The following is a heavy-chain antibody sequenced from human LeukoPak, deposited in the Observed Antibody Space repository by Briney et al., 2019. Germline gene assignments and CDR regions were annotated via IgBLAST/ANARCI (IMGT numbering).Heavy chain of an antibody. D-gene: IGHD4-17*01. CDR3: AKGYADYGMTVFDY. V-gene: IGHV3-23*01. J-gene: IGHJ4*01. Sequence: PGGSLRLSCAASGFTFTNYAMSWVRQAPGKGLEWVSVISSRGGTTYYADSVKGRFAISRDKSKNTLYLQMNSLGAEDTAVYYCAKGYADYGMTVFDYWGQEPWSPSPQ. CDR2: ISSRGGTT. CDR1: GFTFTNYA.